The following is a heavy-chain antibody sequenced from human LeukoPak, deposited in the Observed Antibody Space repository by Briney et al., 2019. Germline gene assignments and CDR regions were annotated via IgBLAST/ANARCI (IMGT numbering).Heavy chain of an antibody. D-gene: IGHD3-22*01. V-gene: IGHV3-21*04. CDR3: ATLPLYYYDSGDPETHTDY. Sequence: GGSLRLSCAASGFTFSSYSMNWVRQAPGKGLEWVSSISSSSSYIYYADSVKGRFTISRDNAKNSLYLQMNSLRAEDTAVYYCATLPLYYYDSGDPETHTDYWGQGTLVTVSS. CDR1: GFTFSSYS. J-gene: IGHJ4*02. CDR2: ISSSSSYI.